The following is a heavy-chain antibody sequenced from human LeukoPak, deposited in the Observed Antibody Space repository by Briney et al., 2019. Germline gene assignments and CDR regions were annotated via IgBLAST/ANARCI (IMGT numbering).Heavy chain of an antibody. V-gene: IGHV3-15*01. Sequence: GGSLRLSCAASGFTFSNAWMTWVRQAPGKGLEWVGRIKSETDGGTIDYAAPVKGRFTISRDDSKSALFLQMNSLKTEDTAVYYCTTLGCGNCSSQEYWGQGALVTVSS. CDR2: IKSETDGGTI. CDR1: GFTFSNAW. CDR3: TTLGCGNCSSQEY. D-gene: IGHD2-15*01. J-gene: IGHJ4*02.